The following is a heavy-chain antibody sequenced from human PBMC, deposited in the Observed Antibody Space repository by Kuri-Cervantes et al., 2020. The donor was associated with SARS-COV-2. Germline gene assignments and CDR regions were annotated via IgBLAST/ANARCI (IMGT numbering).Heavy chain of an antibody. V-gene: IGHV3-7*01. Sequence: GGSLRLSCAASGSTFRSCWMSWVRQAPGKGLEWVAAIKPEGGEKHYVDSVRGRFTISRDDAKNSLYLQMNSLRAEDTAVYYCASLDHGLGSYYHTFPHDYWGLGTQVTVSS. CDR1: GSTFRSCW. CDR2: IKPEGGEK. CDR3: ASLDHGLGSYYHTFPHDY. J-gene: IGHJ4*02. D-gene: IGHD3-10*01.